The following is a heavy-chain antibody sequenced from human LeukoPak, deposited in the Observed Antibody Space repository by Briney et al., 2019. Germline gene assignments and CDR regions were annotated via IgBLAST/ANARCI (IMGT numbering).Heavy chain of an antibody. CDR2: ISSSGDTI. CDR3: ARDYASDY. J-gene: IGHJ4*02. CDR1: GVTFSSYA. D-gene: IGHD3-10*01. V-gene: IGHV3-48*03. Sequence: PGGSLRLSCAASGVTFSSYAMSWVRQAPGKGLEWVSYISSSGDTIYYADSVKGRFTISRDNAKNSLYLQMNSLRAEDTAIYYCARDYASDYWGQGTLVTVSS.